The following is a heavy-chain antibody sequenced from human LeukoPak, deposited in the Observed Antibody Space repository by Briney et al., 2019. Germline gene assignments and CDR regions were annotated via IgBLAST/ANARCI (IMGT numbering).Heavy chain of an antibody. J-gene: IGHJ4*02. CDR1: GFTFSSYW. Sequence: GGSLRLSCAASGFTFSSYWMSWVRQAPGKGLEWVANIKQDGSEKYYVDSVKGRFTISRDNANNSLYLQMNSLRAEDTAVYYCARDLISPTVTPGYYFDYWGQGTLVTVSS. CDR2: IKQDGSEK. CDR3: ARDLISPTVTPGYYFDY. D-gene: IGHD4-17*01. V-gene: IGHV3-7*01.